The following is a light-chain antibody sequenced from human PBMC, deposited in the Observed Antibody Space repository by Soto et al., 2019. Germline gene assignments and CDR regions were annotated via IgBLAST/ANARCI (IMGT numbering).Light chain of an antibody. J-gene: IGKJ2*01. CDR1: QSISSW. CDR2: DAS. CDR3: QQYNSYSSFT. Sequence: DIQMTQSPSTLYASVGDRVTITCRASQSISSWLAWYQQKPGKAPKVLIYDASSLESGVPSRFSGSVSGTEFTLTISSLQPDDFATYYCQQYNSYSSFTFGQGTKLEIK. V-gene: IGKV1-5*01.